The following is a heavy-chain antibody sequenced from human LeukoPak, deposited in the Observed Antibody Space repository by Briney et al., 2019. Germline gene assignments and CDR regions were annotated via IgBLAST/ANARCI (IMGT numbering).Heavy chain of an antibody. CDR1: GYTFTGYY. CDR2: INPNSGGT. V-gene: IGHV1-2*06. D-gene: IGHD1-26*01. Sequence: ASVKVSCKASGYTFTGYYMHWVRQAPGQGLEWMGRINPNSGGTNYAQEFQGRVTMTRDTSISTAYMGLSGLRSDDTAVYYCAEGGTSGLGLDYWGQGTLVTVSS. J-gene: IGHJ4*02. CDR3: AEGGTSGLGLDY.